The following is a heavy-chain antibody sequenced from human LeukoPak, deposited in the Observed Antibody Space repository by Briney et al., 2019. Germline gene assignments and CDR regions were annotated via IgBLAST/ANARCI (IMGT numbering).Heavy chain of an antibody. CDR1: GYTFTSYG. J-gene: IGHJ4*02. CDR2: ISAYNGNT. V-gene: IGHV1-18*04. Sequence: ASVKVSCKASGYTFTSYGISWVRQAPGQGLEWMGWISAYNGNTNYAQKLQGRVTMTTDTSTSTAYMELRSLRSDDTAVYYCARGPVGYCSGGSCTRYFDCWGQGTLVTVSS. D-gene: IGHD2-15*01. CDR3: ARGPVGYCSGGSCTRYFDC.